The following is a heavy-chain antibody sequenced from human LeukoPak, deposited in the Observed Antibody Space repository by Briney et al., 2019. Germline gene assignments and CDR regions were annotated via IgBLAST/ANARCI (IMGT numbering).Heavy chain of an antibody. V-gene: IGHV3-21*06. D-gene: IGHD6-13*01. CDR2: ISRNSRYI. Sequence: GGSLRLSCAASGFSFSTYSMNWVRQAPGKGLEWVSSISRNSRYIYYADSMRGRFTISRDNDKNSLYLQMNSLKPEDTAVYYCARVAGAAAFDSWGQGTLVTVSP. CDR1: GFSFSTYS. CDR3: ARVAGAAAFDS. J-gene: IGHJ4*02.